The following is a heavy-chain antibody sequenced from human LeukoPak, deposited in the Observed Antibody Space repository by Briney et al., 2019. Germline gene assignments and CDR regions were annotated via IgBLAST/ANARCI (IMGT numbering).Heavy chain of an antibody. CDR3: ARAISAMVADN. CDR1: GFTFSTYG. D-gene: IGHD5-18*01. Sequence: GSLRLSCAASGFTFSTYGMHWVRQAPGKGLEWVAVIRYDGGNKNYGDSVKGRFTISRDNSKNTLYLQMNSLRAEDTAVYYCARAISAMVADNWGQGTLVTVSS. V-gene: IGHV3-33*01. CDR2: IRYDGGNK. J-gene: IGHJ4*02.